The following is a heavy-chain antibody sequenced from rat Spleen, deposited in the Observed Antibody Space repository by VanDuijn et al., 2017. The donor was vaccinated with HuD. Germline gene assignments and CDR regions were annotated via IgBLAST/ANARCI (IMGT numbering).Heavy chain of an antibody. V-gene: IGHV5-20*01. CDR2: ISYDGITT. J-gene: IGHJ2*01. CDR3: TDTGDY. Sequence: EVQLVESDGGLVQPGRSMSLSCAASGFIFSNYYMVWVRQAPTKGLEWVAAISYDGITTYYRDSVRGRFTISRDNAKSTLYLQMDSLRSEDTATYYCTDTGDYWGQGVMVTVSS. D-gene: IGHD4-1*01. CDR1: GFIFSNYY.